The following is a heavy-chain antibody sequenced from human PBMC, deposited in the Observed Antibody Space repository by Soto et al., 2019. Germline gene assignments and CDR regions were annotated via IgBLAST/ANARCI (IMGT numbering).Heavy chain of an antibody. CDR3: ASRSGGFDQ. Sequence: GGSLRLSCTASGFTFSTYAMSWVRQAPGKGLEWVAGIGASGDITSHADSVKGRFTISRDNSKNTLYLQMNSLRAEDAALYYCASRSGGFDQWGQGALVTVSS. V-gene: IGHV3-23*01. CDR1: GFTFSTYA. J-gene: IGHJ4*02. D-gene: IGHD3-10*01. CDR2: IGASGDIT.